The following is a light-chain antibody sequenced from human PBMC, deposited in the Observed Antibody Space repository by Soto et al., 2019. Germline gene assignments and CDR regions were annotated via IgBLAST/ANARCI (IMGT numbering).Light chain of an antibody. Sequence: EIIFTQSPATLSLSPGERATLSCGASQSVSSSYVAWYQHRPGLAPRLLIHDASSRATGIPDRFSGTKSGTDFTLTISRLGPEDFAVYYCHHYGSSLGTFGQGTKV. V-gene: IGKV3D-20*01. CDR2: DAS. CDR3: HHYGSSLGT. CDR1: QSVSSSY. J-gene: IGKJ1*01.